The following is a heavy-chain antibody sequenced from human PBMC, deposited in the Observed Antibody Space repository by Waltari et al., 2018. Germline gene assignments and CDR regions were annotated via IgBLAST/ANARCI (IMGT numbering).Heavy chain of an antibody. V-gene: IGHV3-7*01. CDR1: VFTFSSYW. Sequence: EVQLVESGGGLVQPGGSLRLSCAASVFTFSSYWMSWVRQAPGKGRGGVANIKQDGSEKYYVESVKGRFTISRDNAKNSLYLQMNSLRAEDTAVYYCARDPVWLQLDYWGQGTLVTVSS. CDR3: ARDPVWLQLDY. CDR2: IKQDGSEK. J-gene: IGHJ4*02. D-gene: IGHD5-12*01.